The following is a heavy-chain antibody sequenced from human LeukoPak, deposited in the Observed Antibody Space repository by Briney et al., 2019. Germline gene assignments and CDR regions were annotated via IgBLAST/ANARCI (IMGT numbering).Heavy chain of an antibody. CDR1: GFIFSSYP. D-gene: IGHD6-19*01. V-gene: IGHV3-23*01. CDR2: ISSSGGST. Sequence: GGSLRLSCAASGFIFSSYPLNWVRQAPGKGLEWVSGISSSGGSTYYADSVKGRFTISRDNSKNTLYLQMNSLRAEDTAVYYCARAAVAGPLNYYFDYWGQGTLVTVSS. CDR3: ARAAVAGPLNYYFDY. J-gene: IGHJ4*02.